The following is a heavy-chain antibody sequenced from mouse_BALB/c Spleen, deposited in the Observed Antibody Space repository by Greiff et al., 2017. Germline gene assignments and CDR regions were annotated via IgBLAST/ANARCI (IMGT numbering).Heavy chain of an antibody. CDR3: ALYYRYDGFAY. V-gene: IGHV1-87*01. Sequence: VQLQQSGAELARPGASVKLSCKASGYTFTSYWMQWVKQRPGQGLEWIGAIYPGDGDTRYTQKFKGKATLTADKSSSTAYMQLSSLASEDSAVYYCALYYRYDGFAYWGQGTLVTVSA. D-gene: IGHD2-14*01. CDR1: GYTFTSYW. J-gene: IGHJ3*01. CDR2: IYPGDGDT.